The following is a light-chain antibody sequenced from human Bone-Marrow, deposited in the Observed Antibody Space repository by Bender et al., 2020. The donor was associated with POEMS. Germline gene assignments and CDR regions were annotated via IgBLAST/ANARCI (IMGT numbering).Light chain of an antibody. Sequence: QSALAQPASVSESPGQSITISCTGTSSDIGRYNLVSWYQQHPGEDPKLVIYEVSKRPSGVSNHFSGSKSGNTASLTISGLQAEDEADYYCSSYAGSSTVVFGGGTKVTVL. CDR2: EVS. CDR3: SSYAGSSTVV. J-gene: IGLJ3*02. CDR1: SSDIGRYNL. V-gene: IGLV2-23*02.